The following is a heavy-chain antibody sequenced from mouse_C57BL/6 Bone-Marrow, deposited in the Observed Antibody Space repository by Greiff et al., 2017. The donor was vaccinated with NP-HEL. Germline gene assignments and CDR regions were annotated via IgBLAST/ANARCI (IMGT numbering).Heavy chain of an antibody. CDR3: ARGGGTTVVAPFDY. D-gene: IGHD1-1*01. CDR1: GFTFSDYY. V-gene: IGHV5-16*01. Sequence: EVQVVESEGGLVQPGRSMKLSCTASGFTFSDYYMAWVRQVPEKGLEWVANINYDGSSTYYLDSLKSRFIISRDNAKNILYLQMSSLKSEDTATYYCARGGGTTVVAPFDYWGQGTTLTVSS. CDR2: INYDGSST. J-gene: IGHJ2*01.